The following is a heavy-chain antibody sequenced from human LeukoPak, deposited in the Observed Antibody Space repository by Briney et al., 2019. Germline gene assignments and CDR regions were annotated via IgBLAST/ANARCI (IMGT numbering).Heavy chain of an antibody. J-gene: IGHJ6*03. Sequence: PGGSLRLSCAASGFTFSSYAMSWVRQAPGKGLGRVSAISGSGGSTYYADSVKGRFTISRDNSKNTLYLQMNSLRAEQKAVYDCAKGVSSWFVARHYYMGLWGKGTTVSVSS. CDR1: GFTFSSYA. D-gene: IGHD6-13*01. CDR2: ISGSGGST. CDR3: AKGVSSWFVARHYYMGL. V-gene: IGHV3-23*01.